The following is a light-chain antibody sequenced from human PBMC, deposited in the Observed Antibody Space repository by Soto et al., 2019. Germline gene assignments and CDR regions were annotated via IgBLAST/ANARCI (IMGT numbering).Light chain of an antibody. CDR3: HQTSAFPRT. V-gene: IGKV1-12*01. CDR2: GAS. J-gene: IGKJ1*01. CDR1: RDISNS. Sequence: DIQMTQSPSSVSASVGERLTITCRASRDISNSLAWYQQTPGKAPKLLLRGASSLHRGVPSRFSGGGAGTEFTLTISSLQPEDFATYYCHQTSAFPRTFGQGTKVDVK.